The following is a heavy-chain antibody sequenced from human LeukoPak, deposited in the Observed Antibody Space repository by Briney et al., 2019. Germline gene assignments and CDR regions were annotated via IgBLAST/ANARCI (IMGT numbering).Heavy chain of an antibody. D-gene: IGHD3-22*01. CDR3: ARGLFLSGYLDAFDI. Sequence: GGSLRLSCAASGFTFSSYSMNWVRQTPEKGLEWVSSISSSSSYIYYADSVKGRFTISRDNSKNTLYLQMNSLRVEDTAVYYCARGLFLSGYLDAFDIWGQGTVVTVSS. CDR2: ISSSSSYI. J-gene: IGHJ3*02. CDR1: GFTFSSYS. V-gene: IGHV3-21*04.